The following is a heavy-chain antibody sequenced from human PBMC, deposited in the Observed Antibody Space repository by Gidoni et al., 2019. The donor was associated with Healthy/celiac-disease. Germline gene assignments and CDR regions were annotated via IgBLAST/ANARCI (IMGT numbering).Heavy chain of an antibody. CDR2: ISSSSSYI. Sequence: AASGFTLSSYSMNWVSQAQWTGLEWGSSISSSSSYIYYADSVKGRFTLSRDNAKNSLYLQMNSLRAEDTAVYYCARDANYYDSRGGNWFDPWGQGTLVTVSS. CDR3: ARDANYYDSRGGNWFDP. V-gene: IGHV3-21*01. CDR1: GFTLSSYS. J-gene: IGHJ5*02. D-gene: IGHD3-22*01.